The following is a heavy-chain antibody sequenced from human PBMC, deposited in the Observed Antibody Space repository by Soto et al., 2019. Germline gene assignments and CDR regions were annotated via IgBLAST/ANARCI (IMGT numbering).Heavy chain of an antibody. V-gene: IGHV3-30*03. Sequence: GGSLRLSCAASGSIFSSYGMHWVRQAPGKGLEWVAVTSYDGRNTNYADSVRGRFTISRDNSKNTLYLQMNSLRAEDTAVYYCAANRGYNYYYGMDVWGQGTTVTVSS. CDR1: GSIFSSYG. CDR2: TSYDGRNT. J-gene: IGHJ6*02. CDR3: AANRGYNYYYGMDV. D-gene: IGHD3-22*01.